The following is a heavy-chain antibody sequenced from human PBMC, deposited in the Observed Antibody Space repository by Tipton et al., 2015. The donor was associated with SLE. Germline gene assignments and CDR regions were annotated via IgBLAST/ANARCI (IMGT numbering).Heavy chain of an antibody. J-gene: IGHJ3*01. V-gene: IGHV4-4*07. D-gene: IGHD6-25*01. CDR2: IYNSGST. CDR1: GGSISSYY. Sequence: TLSLTCTVSGGSISSYYWSWIRQPAGGGLEWIGRIYNSGSTNYNPSLKSRVTISLDTSKNQFSLKLSSVTAADTAVYYCARTEVGGYSHDAFDLWGHGTMVTVSS. CDR3: ARTEVGGYSHDAFDL.